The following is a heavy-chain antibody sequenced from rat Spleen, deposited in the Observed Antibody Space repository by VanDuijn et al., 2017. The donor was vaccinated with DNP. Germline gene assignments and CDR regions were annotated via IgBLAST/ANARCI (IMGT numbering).Heavy chain of an antibody. Sequence: QVQLQQSGAELAKPGSSVKISCKASGYTFTSYYISWIKQTTGQGLEYIGYINTGSEITYYNEKFKGKATLTVDKSSSTAFMQLSSLTPDVSAVYYCARGTTGITPFAYWGQGTLVTVSS. CDR1: GYTFTSYY. J-gene: IGHJ3*01. CDR2: INTGSEIT. D-gene: IGHD1-9*01. V-gene: IGHV1-43*01. CDR3: ARGTTGITPFAY.